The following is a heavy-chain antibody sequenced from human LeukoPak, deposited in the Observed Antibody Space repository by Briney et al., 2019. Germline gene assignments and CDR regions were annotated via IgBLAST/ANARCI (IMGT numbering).Heavy chain of an antibody. CDR1: GGSISSYY. V-gene: IGHV4-4*07. Sequence: SETLSLTCTVSGGSISSYYWSWIRQPAGKGLEWIGRIYTSGSTNYNPSLKSRVTMSVDTSKNQFSLKLSSVTAADTAVYYCARGRSSGWYYYYYMDVWGKGTTVTISS. CDR2: IYTSGST. CDR3: ARGRSSGWYYYYYMDV. J-gene: IGHJ6*03. D-gene: IGHD6-19*01.